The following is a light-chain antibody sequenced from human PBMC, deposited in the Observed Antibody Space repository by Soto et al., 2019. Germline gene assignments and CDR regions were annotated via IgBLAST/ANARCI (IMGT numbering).Light chain of an antibody. J-gene: IGKJ1*01. Sequence: DIQMTQSPSTVSGSVGDRSTLTWRARQTISSWLAWYQQKPGKAPKLLIYKASTLKSGVTSRFSGSGSGTEFTLTISSMQPDDFATYYCQQYNSYPRTFGQGTKVDIK. CDR2: KAS. CDR1: QTISSW. V-gene: IGKV1-5*03. CDR3: QQYNSYPRT.